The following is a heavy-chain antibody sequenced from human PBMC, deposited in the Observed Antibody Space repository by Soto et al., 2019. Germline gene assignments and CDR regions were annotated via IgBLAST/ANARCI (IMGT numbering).Heavy chain of an antibody. CDR1: GFTFSSYA. V-gene: IGHV3-23*01. Sequence: GGSLSLSCAASGFTFSSYAMSWVRQAPGKGLEWVSAISGSGGSTYYADSVKGRFTISRDNSKNTLYLQMNSLRAEDTAVYYCAKGAMGATLGGLDYWGQGTLVTVSS. J-gene: IGHJ4*02. CDR2: ISGSGGST. CDR3: AKGAMGATLGGLDY. D-gene: IGHD1-26*01.